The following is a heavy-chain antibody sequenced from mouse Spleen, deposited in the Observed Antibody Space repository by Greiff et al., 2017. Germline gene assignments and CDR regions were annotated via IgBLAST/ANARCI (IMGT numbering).Heavy chain of an antibody. Sequence: EVKLMESGGGLVKLGGSLKLSCAASGFTFSSYAMSWVRQTPEKRLEWVATISSGGGNTYYPDSVKGRFTISRDNAKNTLYLQMSSLKSEDTAMYYCARQYGYDEGFAYWGQGTLVTVSA. V-gene: IGHV5-9*04. CDR1: GFTFSSYA. J-gene: IGHJ3*01. CDR3: ARQYGYDEGFAY. CDR2: ISSGGGNT. D-gene: IGHD2-2*01.